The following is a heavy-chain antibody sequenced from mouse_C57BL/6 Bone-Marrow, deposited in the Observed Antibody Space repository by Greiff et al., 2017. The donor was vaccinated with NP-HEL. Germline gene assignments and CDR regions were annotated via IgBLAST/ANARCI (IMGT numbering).Heavy chain of an antibody. CDR3: ANRLRVTAWFAY. Sequence: VQLQQSGPVLVKPGASVKMSCKASGYTFTDYYMNWVKQSHGKSLEWIGVINPYNGGTSYNQKFKGKATLTVDKSTSTAYMELNSLTSEDSAVYDCANRLRVTAWFAYWGQGTLVTVSA. CDR2: INPYNGGT. J-gene: IGHJ3*01. V-gene: IGHV1-19*01. CDR1: GYTFTDYY. D-gene: IGHD3-2*02.